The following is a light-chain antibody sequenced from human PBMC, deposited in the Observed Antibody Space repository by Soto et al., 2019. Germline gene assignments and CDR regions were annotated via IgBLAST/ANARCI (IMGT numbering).Light chain of an antibody. CDR1: TSDVGAYNS. CDR3: SSYTRSSTFV. Sequence: QSVRAQPASVSGSPGQSITISCTGTTSDVGAYNSVSWYQQEPGKAPKLMIYEVTNRPSGVSNRFSGSKSANTASLTISGLQAEDEADYYCSSYTRSSTFVFGTGTKVTVL. J-gene: IGLJ1*01. CDR2: EVT. V-gene: IGLV2-14*01.